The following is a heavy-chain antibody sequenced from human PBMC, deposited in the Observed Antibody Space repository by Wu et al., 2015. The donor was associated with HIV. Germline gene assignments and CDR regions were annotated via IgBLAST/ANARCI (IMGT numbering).Heavy chain of an antibody. CDR1: GGSFSGSY. D-gene: IGHD2-8*01. CDR3: ARGVTGFFERFLFLCTYYMDV. J-gene: IGHJ6*03. V-gene: IGHV4-34*01. Sequence: QVQLQQWGAGLLKPSETLSLTCAFYGGSFSGSYWTWIRQPPGKGLELIGEINHDGSAYYNPSLESRVTISLDTSKNQFSLTLSSVTAADTAVYYCARGVTGFFERFLFLCTYYMDV. CDR2: INHDGSA.